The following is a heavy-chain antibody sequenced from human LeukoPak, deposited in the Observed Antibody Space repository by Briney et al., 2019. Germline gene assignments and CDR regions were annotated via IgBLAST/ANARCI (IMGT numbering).Heavy chain of an antibody. D-gene: IGHD2-21*02. V-gene: IGHV4-30-4*01. CDR2: IYYSGST. CDR1: GGSISSGDYY. J-gene: IGHJ3*02. Sequence: SQTLSLTCTVSGGSISSGDYYWSWIRQPPGKGLEGIGYIYYSGSTNYSPSLKSRVTISVDTSKNQFSLKLSSVTAADTAVYYCARGIVVVTAIPSPFDIWGQGTMVTVSS. CDR3: ARGIVVVTAIPSPFDI.